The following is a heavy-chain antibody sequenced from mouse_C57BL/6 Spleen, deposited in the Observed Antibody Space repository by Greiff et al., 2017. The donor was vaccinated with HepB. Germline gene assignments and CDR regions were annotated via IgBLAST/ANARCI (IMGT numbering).Heavy chain of an antibody. CDR3: AREGFALLGFDY. J-gene: IGHJ2*01. V-gene: IGHV1-64*01. D-gene: IGHD4-1*01. CDR2: IHPNSGST. Sequence: QVQLQQPGAELVKPGASVKLSCKASGYTFTSYWMHWVKQRPGQGLEWIGMIHPNSGSTNYNEKFKSKATLTVDKSSSTAYMQLSSLTSEDSAVYYCAREGFALLGFDYWGQGTTLTVSS. CDR1: GYTFTSYW.